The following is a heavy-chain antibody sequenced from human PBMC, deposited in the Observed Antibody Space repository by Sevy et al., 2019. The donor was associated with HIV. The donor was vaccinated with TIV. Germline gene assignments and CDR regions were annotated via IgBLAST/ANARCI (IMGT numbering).Heavy chain of an antibody. Sequence: ASVKVSCKVSGYTSTSYRITWVRQAPGQGLESMGWISPHNGDTKYAQKFQGRVTMITDTSTNTAYMELRSLGSDDTAIYYCARAYCSGGRCYSLAYWGQGTLVTVSS. CDR3: ARAYCSGGRCYSLAY. V-gene: IGHV1-18*01. CDR2: ISPHNGDT. CDR1: GYTSTSYR. J-gene: IGHJ4*02. D-gene: IGHD2-15*01.